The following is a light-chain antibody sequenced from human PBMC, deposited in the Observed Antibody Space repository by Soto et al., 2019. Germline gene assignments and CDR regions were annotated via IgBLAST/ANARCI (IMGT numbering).Light chain of an antibody. CDR1: QSISSY. CDR2: DAS. J-gene: IGKJ1*01. V-gene: IGKV1-5*01. CDR3: QQYNSYSPWT. Sequence: DIQMTQSPSSLSASVGDRVTITVRASQSISSYLNWYQQKPGKAPKLLIYDASSLESGVPSRFSGSGSGTEFTLTISSLQPDDFATYYCQQYNSYSPWTFGQGTKVDI.